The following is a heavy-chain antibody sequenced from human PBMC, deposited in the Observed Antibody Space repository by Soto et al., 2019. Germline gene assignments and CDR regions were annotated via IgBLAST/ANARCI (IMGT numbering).Heavy chain of an antibody. D-gene: IGHD3-16*01. CDR1: GFSLSPYW. CDR2: LSSDGFGA. V-gene: IGHV3-74*03. J-gene: IGHJ4*02. CDR3: ARDLGGPDY. Sequence: GGSLRLSCAASGFSLSPYWMHWVRQAPGRGLEWVSRLSSDGFGAACADSVKGRFFISRDIARNTLFLQMNSLRADDTAVYYCARDLGGPDYWGRGTSVTVSS.